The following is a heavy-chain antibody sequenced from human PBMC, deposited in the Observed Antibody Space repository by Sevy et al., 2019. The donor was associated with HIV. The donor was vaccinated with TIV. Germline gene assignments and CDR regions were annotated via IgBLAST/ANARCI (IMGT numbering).Heavy chain of an antibody. CDR1: EFTFISYA. CDR2: ITGSGGTT. J-gene: IGHJ4*02. D-gene: IGHD3-3*01. CDR3: AKGSLEWLSALDY. Sequence: GGSLRLSCAASEFTFISYAMSWVRQAPGKGLEWVSAITGSGGTTYYADSVGGRFTISRDNSNNTLYLQMTSLGAEDTAVYYCAKGSLEWLSALDYWGQGTLVTVSS. V-gene: IGHV3-23*01.